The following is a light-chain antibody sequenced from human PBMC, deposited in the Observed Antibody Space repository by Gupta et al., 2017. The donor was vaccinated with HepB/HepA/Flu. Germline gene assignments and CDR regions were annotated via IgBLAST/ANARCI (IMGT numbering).Light chain of an antibody. CDR3: CSYAGSSTFGVV. CDR1: SSDVGSYNL. J-gene: IGLJ2*01. Sequence: QSALTQPASVSGSPGQSITISCTGTSSDVGSYNLVSWYQQHPGKDPKLMIYDVSKRPSGVSNRFSGSKSGNTASLTISGRQAEDEADYYCCSYAGSSTFGVVFGGGTKLTVL. CDR2: DVS. V-gene: IGLV2-23*02.